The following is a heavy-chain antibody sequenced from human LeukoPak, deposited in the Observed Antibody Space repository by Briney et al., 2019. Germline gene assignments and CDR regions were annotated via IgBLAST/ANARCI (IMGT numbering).Heavy chain of an antibody. D-gene: IGHD5-12*01. V-gene: IGHV1-69*01. CDR2: IIPIFGTA. J-gene: IGHJ4*02. CDR3: ARKVRYEYFDY. Sequence: ASVKVSCKASGGAFSSYTINWVRQAPGQGLEWMGGIIPIFGTANYAQKFQGRVTITADESTSTAYMELSSLRSEDTAVYYCARKVRYEYFDYWGQGTLVTVSS. CDR1: GGAFSSYT.